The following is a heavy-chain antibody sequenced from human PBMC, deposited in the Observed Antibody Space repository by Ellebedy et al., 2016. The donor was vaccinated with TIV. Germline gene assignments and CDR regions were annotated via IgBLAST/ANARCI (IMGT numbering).Heavy chain of an antibody. D-gene: IGHD4-17*01. CDR3: ARYKNNFGVNNWFDP. Sequence: MPSETLSLTCAVSGGSLSGYFWTWIRQPPGKGLEWIGEINHSGSTNYNPSLKSRVTISVDTSKNQFSLKLSSVTAADTAVYYCARYKNNFGVNNWFDPWGQGTLVTVSS. CDR1: GGSLSGYF. V-gene: IGHV4-34*01. CDR2: INHSGST. J-gene: IGHJ5*02.